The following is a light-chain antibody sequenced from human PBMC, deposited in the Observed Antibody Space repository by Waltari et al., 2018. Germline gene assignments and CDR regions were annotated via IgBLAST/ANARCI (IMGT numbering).Light chain of an antibody. CDR2: KAS. J-gene: IGKJ3*01. Sequence: DIQMTQSPSTLSASVGDRVTITCRASQSINTWLAWYQQKPGKAPKVLIYKASSLESGVPSRFSGTGSGTEFTLTISSLQPDDFATYYCLQYKSYSPFTFGPGTKVDVK. CDR3: LQYKSYSPFT. V-gene: IGKV1-5*03. CDR1: QSINTW.